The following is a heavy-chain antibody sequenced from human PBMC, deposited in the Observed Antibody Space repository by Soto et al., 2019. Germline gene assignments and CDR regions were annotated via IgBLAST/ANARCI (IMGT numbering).Heavy chain of an antibody. J-gene: IGHJ6*02. CDR2: ISYDGSNK. D-gene: IGHD2-2*01. Sequence: QVQLVESGGGVVQPGRSLRLSCAASGFTFSSYGMHWVRQAPGKGLEWVAVISYDGSNKYYADSVKGRFTISRDNSKNTLYLQMNSLRAEDTAVYYCAKDEEGLVPAGIRKYYYYGMDVWGQGTTVTVSS. CDR3: AKDEEGLVPAGIRKYYYYGMDV. V-gene: IGHV3-30*18. CDR1: GFTFSSYG.